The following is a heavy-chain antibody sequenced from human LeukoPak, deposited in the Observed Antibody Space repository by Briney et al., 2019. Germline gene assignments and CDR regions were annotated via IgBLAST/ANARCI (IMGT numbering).Heavy chain of an antibody. CDR2: INPNSGGT. J-gene: IGHJ4*02. D-gene: IGHD3-22*01. Sequence: ASVKVSCKASGYTITGYYMHWVRQAPGQGLEWMGWINPNSGGTNYAQKFQGRVTMTRDTSISTAYMELSRLRSDDTAVYYCARADYYYDSSGYPFDYWGQGTLVTVSS. CDR1: GYTITGYY. CDR3: ARADYYYDSSGYPFDY. V-gene: IGHV1-2*02.